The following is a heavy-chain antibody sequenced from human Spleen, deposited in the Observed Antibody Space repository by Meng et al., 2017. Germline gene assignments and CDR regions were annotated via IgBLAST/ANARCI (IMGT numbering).Heavy chain of an antibody. V-gene: IGHV3-23*01. D-gene: IGHD3-10*01. J-gene: IGHJ4*02. CDR1: GFSFRSYA. Sequence: GESPKISCASSGFSFRSYAMSWVRHAPGKGLKWVSAPSGGGFTTYYADSVKGRSAISRHNSKNTLYLQMNSLRAEDTALYYCAKYSYGLGDYLDYWGQGALVTVSS. CDR3: AKYSYGLGDYLDY. CDR2: PSGGGFTT.